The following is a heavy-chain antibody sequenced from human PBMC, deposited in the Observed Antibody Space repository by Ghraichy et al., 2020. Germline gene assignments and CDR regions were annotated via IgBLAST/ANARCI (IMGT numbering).Heavy chain of an antibody. D-gene: IGHD5-24*01. CDR3: ARDQDGRDGYNYETFLFDY. CDR2: IWYDGSNK. Sequence: GGSLRLSCAASGFTFSSYGMHWVRQAPGKGLEWVAVIWYDGSNKYYADSVKGRFTISRDNSKNTLYLQMNSLRAEDTAVYYCARDQDGRDGYNYETFLFDYWGQGTLVTVSS. CDR1: GFTFSSYG. J-gene: IGHJ4*02. V-gene: IGHV3-33*01.